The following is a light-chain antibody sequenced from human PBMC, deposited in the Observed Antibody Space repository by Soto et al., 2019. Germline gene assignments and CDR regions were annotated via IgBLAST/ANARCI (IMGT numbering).Light chain of an antibody. CDR3: QQSYSTPQT. J-gene: IGKJ1*01. CDR2: AAS. V-gene: IGKV1-39*01. CDR1: QSISGY. Sequence: DIQMTQSPSSLSASVGDRVTITCRASQSISGYLNWYQQKPGKAPKLLISAASTLQGGVPSRFSGSGSETDFTLTISSLQPEDFATYYCQQSYSTPQTFGQGTKVDIK.